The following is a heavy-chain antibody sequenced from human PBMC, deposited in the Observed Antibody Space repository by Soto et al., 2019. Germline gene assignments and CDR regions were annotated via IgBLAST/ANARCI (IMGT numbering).Heavy chain of an antibody. CDR1: GGTFSSYA. CDR3: ARGMDIVVVRDYYGMDV. D-gene: IGHD2-2*03. Sequence: QVQLVQSGAEVQKPGSSVKVSCKASGGTFSSYAISWVRQAPGQGLEWMGGIIPIFGTANYAQKFQGRVTITADESTSTAYMELSSLRSEDTAVYYCARGMDIVVVRDYYGMDVWGQGTTVTVSS. J-gene: IGHJ6*02. V-gene: IGHV1-69*01. CDR2: IIPIFGTA.